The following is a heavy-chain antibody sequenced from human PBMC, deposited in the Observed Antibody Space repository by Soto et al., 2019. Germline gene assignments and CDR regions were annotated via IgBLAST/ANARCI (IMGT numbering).Heavy chain of an antibody. V-gene: IGHV3-23*01. Sequence: GGSLRLSCAASGFTFSNYAISWVRQAPGRGLEWVSSVSGSGGSTYYADSVKGRFTISRDNSKNTLYLQMNSLRAEDTAVYYCATYSGNYERYGVYFGMDVWGQGTTVTV. D-gene: IGHD1-26*01. CDR3: ATYSGNYERYGVYFGMDV. J-gene: IGHJ6*02. CDR1: GFTFSNYA. CDR2: VSGSGGST.